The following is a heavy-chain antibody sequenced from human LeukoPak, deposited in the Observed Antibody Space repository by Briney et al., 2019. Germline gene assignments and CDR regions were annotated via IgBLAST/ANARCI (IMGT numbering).Heavy chain of an antibody. J-gene: IGHJ4*02. CDR3: ARQEGIFDY. CDR2: INWNGVST. Sequence: GGSLRLSCAASGFTFSSYGMSWVRQAPGKGLEWVSGINWNGVSTAYTDSVKGRFTISRDNAKNSLYLQMNTLRVEDTALYYCARQEGIFDYWGQGTLVTVSS. D-gene: IGHD2-15*01. V-gene: IGHV3-20*04. CDR1: GFTFSSYG.